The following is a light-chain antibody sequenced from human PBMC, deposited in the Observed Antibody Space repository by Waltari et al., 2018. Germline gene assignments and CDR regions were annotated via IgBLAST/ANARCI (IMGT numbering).Light chain of an antibody. CDR3: GTWDSSLSAVV. Sequence: QSVLTQPPSVSAAPGQTVPISCPGSSSQLGNNYVSWYQQLPGTAPKLPIDDNNKRPAGIPDRFSGSKSGTSATLGITGLQTGDEADYYCGTWDSSLSAVVFGGGTKLTVL. CDR2: DNN. V-gene: IGLV1-51*01. J-gene: IGLJ2*01. CDR1: SSQLGNNY.